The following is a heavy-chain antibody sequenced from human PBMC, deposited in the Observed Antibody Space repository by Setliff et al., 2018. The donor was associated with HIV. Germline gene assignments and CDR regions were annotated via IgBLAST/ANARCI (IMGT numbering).Heavy chain of an antibody. CDR1: GGSFSDSY. D-gene: IGHD3-22*01. V-gene: IGHV4-34*01. CDR2: INHSGIT. Sequence: PSETLSLTCAVSGGSFSDSYWSWIRQPPGKGLEWIGEINHSGITNYNPSLKSRVTISVDTSKKQFSLKLNSATDADTAVYYCARSHYYDSGSYYYGDFQHWGQGTLVTVSS. CDR3: ARSHYYDSGSYYYGDFQH. J-gene: IGHJ1*01.